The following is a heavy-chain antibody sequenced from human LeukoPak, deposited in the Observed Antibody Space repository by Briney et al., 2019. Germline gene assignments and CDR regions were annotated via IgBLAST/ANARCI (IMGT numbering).Heavy chain of an antibody. V-gene: IGHV3-73*01. CDR2: IRSKANSYAT. D-gene: IGHD1-26*01. CDR1: GFTFSGSA. J-gene: IGHJ4*02. CDR3: TRHENSGSYAY. Sequence: PGGSLRLSCAASGFTFSGSAMPWVRQASGKGLEWVGRIRSKANSYATAYAASVKGRFTISRDDSKNTAYLQMNSLKTEDTAVYYCTRHENSGSYAYWGQGTLVTVSS.